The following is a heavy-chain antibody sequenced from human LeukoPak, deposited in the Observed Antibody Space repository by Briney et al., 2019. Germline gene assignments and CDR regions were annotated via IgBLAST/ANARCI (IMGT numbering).Heavy chain of an antibody. CDR2: ISGSGGST. D-gene: IGHD4-17*01. CDR1: GLTFSSYA. J-gene: IGHJ6*02. Sequence: GGSLRLSCAASGLTFSSYAMSWVRQAPGKGLEWVSAISGSGGSTYYADSVKGRFTISRDNSKNTLYLQMNSLRAEDTAVYYCAKDLAGVTVTTSNYYGMDVWGQGTTVTVSS. CDR3: AKDLAGVTVTTSNYYGMDV. V-gene: IGHV3-23*01.